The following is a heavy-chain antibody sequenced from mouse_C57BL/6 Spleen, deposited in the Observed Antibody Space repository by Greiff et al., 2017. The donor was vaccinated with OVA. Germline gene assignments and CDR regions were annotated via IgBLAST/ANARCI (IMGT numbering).Heavy chain of an antibody. CDR1: GYTFTSYW. CDR3: ARGGDSSGYAFAY. CDR2: IYPGSGST. J-gene: IGHJ3*01. Sequence: QVQLQQPGAELVKPGASVKMSCKASGYTFTSYWITWVKQRPGQGLEWIGDIYPGSGSTNYNEKFKSKATLTVDTSSSTAYMQLSSLTSEDSAVYYCARGGDSSGYAFAYWGQGTLVTVSA. V-gene: IGHV1-55*01. D-gene: IGHD3-2*02.